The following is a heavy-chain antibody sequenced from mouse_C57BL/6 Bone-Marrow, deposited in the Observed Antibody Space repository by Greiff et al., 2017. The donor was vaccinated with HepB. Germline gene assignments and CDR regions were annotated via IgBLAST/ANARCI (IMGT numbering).Heavy chain of an antibody. J-gene: IGHJ3*01. CDR2: ISSGGDYI. Sequence: EVKLVESGEGLVKPGGSLKLSCAASGFTFSSYAMSWVRQTPEKRLEWVAYISSGGDYIYYADTVKGRFTISRDNARNTLYLQMSSLKSEDTAMYYCTRDRPLDGYPWFAYWGQGTLVTVSA. D-gene: IGHD2-3*01. V-gene: IGHV5-9-1*02. CDR3: TRDRPLDGYPWFAY. CDR1: GFTFSSYA.